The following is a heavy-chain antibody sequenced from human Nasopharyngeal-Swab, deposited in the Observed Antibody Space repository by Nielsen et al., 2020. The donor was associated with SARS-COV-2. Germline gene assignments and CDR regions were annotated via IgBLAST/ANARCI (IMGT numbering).Heavy chain of an antibody. Sequence: GVLKISCEVSGFTFSTYWMNWVRQAPGKALEWVANIKQDGSEKYYEDSVKGRFTISRDKAKNLLSLQMSSLRAEDTAVYYCAREAAGRGYVDHWGQGILVTVSS. V-gene: IGHV3-7*01. CDR3: AREAAGRGYVDH. J-gene: IGHJ4*02. CDR1: GFTFSTYW. CDR2: IKQDGSEK. D-gene: IGHD6-13*01.